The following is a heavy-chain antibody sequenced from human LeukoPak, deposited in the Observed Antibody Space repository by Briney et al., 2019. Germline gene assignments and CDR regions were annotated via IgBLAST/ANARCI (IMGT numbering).Heavy chain of an antibody. Sequence: GGSLRLSCSASGFTFSTYAMHWVRQAPGKGLEDVSAISSDGIRTYYADSVKGRFTISRDNSKNTVYVQMSSLRSEDTAVYYCVRWVTGLDYWGQGILVTVSS. CDR3: VRWVTGLDY. D-gene: IGHD2-21*02. V-gene: IGHV3-64*03. CDR2: ISSDGIRT. J-gene: IGHJ4*02. CDR1: GFTFSTYA.